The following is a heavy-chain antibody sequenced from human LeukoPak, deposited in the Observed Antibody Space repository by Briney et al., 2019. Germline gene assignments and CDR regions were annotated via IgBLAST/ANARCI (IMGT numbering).Heavy chain of an antibody. D-gene: IGHD6-13*01. Sequence: GGSLRLSCAASGFTFSSYSMNWVRQAPGKGLEWVSSISSSSSYIYYADSVKGRFTISRDNAKNSLYLQMNSLRAEDTAVYYCARDRIAAAAEGMDVWGQGTTVTVSS. CDR3: ARDRIAAAAEGMDV. V-gene: IGHV3-21*01. CDR1: GFTFSSYS. CDR2: ISSSSSYI. J-gene: IGHJ6*02.